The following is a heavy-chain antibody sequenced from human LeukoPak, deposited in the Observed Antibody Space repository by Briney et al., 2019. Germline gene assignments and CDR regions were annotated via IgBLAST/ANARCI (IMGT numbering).Heavy chain of an antibody. CDR3: ARGNYDFWSGYFGYYFDY. V-gene: IGHV1-18*01. Sequence: EASVKVSCKASNYTFTSYGISWVRQAPGQGLEWMGWISIYNSNTKYAEKLQGRVTMTTDTSTSTAYMELRSLRSDDTAVYYCARGNYDFWSGYFGYYFDYWGQGTLVTVSS. J-gene: IGHJ4*02. CDR2: ISIYNSNT. CDR1: NYTFTSYG. D-gene: IGHD3-3*01.